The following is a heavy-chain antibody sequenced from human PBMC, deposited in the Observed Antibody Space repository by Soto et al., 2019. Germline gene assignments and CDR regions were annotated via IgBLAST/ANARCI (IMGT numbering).Heavy chain of an antibody. D-gene: IGHD2-15*01. Sequence: QEQLVQSGAEVKKPGASVKVSCKASGYTFGAYYIHWLRQAPGQGLEWLGWVNPNNGGTKYAQKFQGRVTVTRDTATITAFMDLISLTSDDTAVYFCARSLAEGYCDTTGCQARPLLGLDLWGQGTTVAVS. V-gene: IGHV1-2*02. CDR1: GYTFGAYY. CDR3: ARSLAEGYCDTTGCQARPLLGLDL. CDR2: VNPNNGGT. J-gene: IGHJ6*02.